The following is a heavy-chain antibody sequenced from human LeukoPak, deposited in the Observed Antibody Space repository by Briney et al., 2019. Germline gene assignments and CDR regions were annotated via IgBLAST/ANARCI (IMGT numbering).Heavy chain of an antibody. CDR3: ARQRGRFGELFN. CDR1: TDSFSSHY. CDR2: ISDIGST. V-gene: IGHV4-59*08. J-gene: IGHJ4*02. Sequence: SETLSLTCAVSTDSFSSHYWTWIRQPPGKGLEWIGYISDIGSTNYNPSLKSRVTISIDTSKNQFSLKLSSVTAADTAVYYCARQRGRFGELFNWGQGTLVTVSS. D-gene: IGHD3-10*01.